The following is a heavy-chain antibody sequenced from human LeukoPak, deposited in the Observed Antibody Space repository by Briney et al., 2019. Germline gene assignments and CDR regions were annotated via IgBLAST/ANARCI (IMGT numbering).Heavy chain of an antibody. CDR1: GGSISPYY. CDR3: ARYDYDTSGYPHYFEY. J-gene: IGHJ4*02. Sequence: SETLSLTCTVPGGSISPYYWRWIRQPPGKGLEWIGYIYYSGSTYYNPSLKSRVIISVDTSKNQFSLKLISVTAADTAVYYRARYDYDTSGYPHYFEYWGQGTLVTVSS. CDR2: IYYSGST. V-gene: IGHV4-59*08. D-gene: IGHD3-22*01.